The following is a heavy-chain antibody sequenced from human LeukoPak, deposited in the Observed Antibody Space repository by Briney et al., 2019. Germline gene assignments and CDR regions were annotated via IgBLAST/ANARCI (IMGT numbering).Heavy chain of an antibody. CDR1: GGSFSGYY. V-gene: IGHV4-34*01. CDR2: INHSGST. J-gene: IGHJ4*02. CDR3: ARERIAARSFDY. Sequence: SETLPLTCAVYGGSFSGYYWSWIRQPPGKGLEWIGEINHSGSTNYNPSLKSRVTISVDTSKNQFSLKLSSVTAADTAVYYCARERIAARSFDYWGQGTLVTVSS. D-gene: IGHD6-6*01.